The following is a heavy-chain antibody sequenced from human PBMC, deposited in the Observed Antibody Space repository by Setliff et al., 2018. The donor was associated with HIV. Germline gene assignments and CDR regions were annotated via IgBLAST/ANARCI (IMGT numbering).Heavy chain of an antibody. CDR3: ARQGNIVVVTSFDY. D-gene: IGHD2-21*02. CDR2: IYFNGIT. V-gene: IGHV4-39*01. Sequence: SETLSLTCSVSGDSVSSRSYCWGWIRQSPGKGLEWIGSIYFNGITHDNPSLKSRVTTSVDTSKNQFSLKLSSVTAADTAIYYCARQGNIVVVTSFDYWGQGTLVTVSS. CDR1: GDSVSSRSYC. J-gene: IGHJ4*02.